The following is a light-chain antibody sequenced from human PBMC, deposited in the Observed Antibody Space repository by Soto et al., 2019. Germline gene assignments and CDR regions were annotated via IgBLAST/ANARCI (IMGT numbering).Light chain of an antibody. V-gene: IGLV1-44*01. CDR3: AAWDDDLHVWL. CDR2: SSN. Sequence: QSVLTQPPSVSATPGQGVTLSCSGGDSNIGSTAVNWCQQVPGTAPKLLIYSSNQRPSGVPDRISGSKSGTSASLAISGLQSEDEADYYCAAWDDDLHVWLFGGGTKLTVL. CDR1: DSNIGSTA. J-gene: IGLJ2*01.